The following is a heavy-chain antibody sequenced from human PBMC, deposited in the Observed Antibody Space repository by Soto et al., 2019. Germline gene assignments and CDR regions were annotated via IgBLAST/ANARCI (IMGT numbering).Heavy chain of an antibody. CDR2: ISGSGGAT. CDR3: ARGPDYSNFGYFDY. V-gene: IGHV3-23*01. CDR1: GFIPSSYA. D-gene: IGHD4-4*01. Sequence: GGSLRLSCVVSGFIPSSYAMSWVRQAPGKGLEWVSGISGSGGATSYADSVKGRFTISRDNSRNTLYLEMNSVRADDTAVYYCARGPDYSNFGYFDYWGQGTLVTVSS. J-gene: IGHJ4*02.